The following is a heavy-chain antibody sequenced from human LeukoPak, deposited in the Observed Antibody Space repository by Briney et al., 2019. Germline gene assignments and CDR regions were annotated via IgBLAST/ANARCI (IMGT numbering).Heavy chain of an antibody. CDR1: GFTFSNAW. J-gene: IGHJ4*02. Sequence: GGSLRLSCTASGFTFSNAWMSWVRQAPGKGLEWVSAISGSGGSTYYADSVKGRFTISRDNSKNTLYLQMNSLRAEDTAVYYCAKSSVAVAGNFDYWGQGTLVTVSS. CDR2: ISGSGGST. V-gene: IGHV3-23*01. CDR3: AKSSVAVAGNFDY. D-gene: IGHD6-19*01.